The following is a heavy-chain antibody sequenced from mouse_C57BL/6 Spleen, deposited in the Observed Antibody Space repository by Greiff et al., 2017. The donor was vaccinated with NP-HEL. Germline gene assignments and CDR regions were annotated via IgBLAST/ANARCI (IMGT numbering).Heavy chain of an antibody. D-gene: IGHD1-1*01. J-gene: IGHJ3*01. CDR3: ARSVYYYGSSPSWFAY. Sequence: QVQLKQPGAELVKPGASVKMSCKASGYTFTSYWLTWVQQRPGQGLEWIGDIYPGSGSTNYNENFTSKATLTVDTSCSTAYMQLSSLTSEDSAVYYCARSVYYYGSSPSWFAYWGQGTLVTVSA. CDR2: IYPGSGST. V-gene: IGHV1-55*01. CDR1: GYTFTSYW.